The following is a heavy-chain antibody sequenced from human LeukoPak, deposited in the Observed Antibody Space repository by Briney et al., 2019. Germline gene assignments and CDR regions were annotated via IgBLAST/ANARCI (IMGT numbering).Heavy chain of an antibody. CDR3: TTDDPPNAFDI. CDR1: GFTFSNAW. Sequence: EGSLRLSCAASGFTFSNAWMSWVRQAPGKGLEWVGRIKSKTDGGTTDYAAPVKGRFTISRDDSKNTLYLQMNSLKAEDTAVYYCTTDDPPNAFDIWGHGTMVTVSS. J-gene: IGHJ3*02. V-gene: IGHV3-15*01. CDR2: IKSKTDGGTT.